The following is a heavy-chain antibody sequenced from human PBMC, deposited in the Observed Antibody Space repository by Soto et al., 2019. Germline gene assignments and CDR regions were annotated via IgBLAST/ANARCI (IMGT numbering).Heavy chain of an antibody. CDR2: IYPGDSET. D-gene: IGHD6-19*01. J-gene: IGHJ4*02. CDR3: ARGRAWSSGWYFDY. V-gene: IGHV5-51*01. Sequence: GESLKISCQTFGYSFRSYLIGWVRQMPGKGLEWMGIIYPGDSETRYSPSFQGQVTISADKSISTAYLKMSSVTAADTVVYYCARGRAWSSGWYFDYWGQGTLVTVSS. CDR1: GYSFRSYL.